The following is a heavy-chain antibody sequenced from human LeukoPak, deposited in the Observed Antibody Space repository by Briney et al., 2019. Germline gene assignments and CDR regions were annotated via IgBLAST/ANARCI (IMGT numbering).Heavy chain of an antibody. V-gene: IGHV1-46*03. CDR1: GYTFTSYY. Sequence: ASVKVSCKASGYTFTSYYMHWVRQAPGQGLEWMGIINTSGGSTSYAQKFQGRVTMTRDTSTSTVYMELSSLRSEDTAVYYCARAYIVVVPAARGNWFDPWGQGTLVTVSS. D-gene: IGHD2-2*01. J-gene: IGHJ5*02. CDR2: INTSGGST. CDR3: ARAYIVVVPAARGNWFDP.